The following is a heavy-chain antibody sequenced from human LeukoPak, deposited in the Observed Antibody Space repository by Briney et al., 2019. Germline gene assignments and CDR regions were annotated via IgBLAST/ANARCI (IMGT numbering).Heavy chain of an antibody. Sequence: ASVKVSCTASGYTFTSYYIHWVRQAPGQGLEWMGIINPSGGSTSYAQKFQGRVTMTRDTSTSTVSIELRSLRSEDTAVYYCARGYSSSGDYDYWGQGTLVTVSS. V-gene: IGHV1-46*01. CDR2: INPSGGST. J-gene: IGHJ4*02. D-gene: IGHD3-22*01. CDR3: ARGYSSSGDYDY. CDR1: GYTFTSYY.